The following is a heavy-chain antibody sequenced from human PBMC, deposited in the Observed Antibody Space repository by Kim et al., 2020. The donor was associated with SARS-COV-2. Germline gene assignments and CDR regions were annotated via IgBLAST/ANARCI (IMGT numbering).Heavy chain of an antibody. Sequence: ADSVRGRFTVSRDNAKNFLFLQMSGLRGEDTAIYYCGRELAARGFDIWGQGTAVTVSS. CDR3: GRELAARGFDI. D-gene: IGHD6-13*01. V-gene: IGHV3-11*05. J-gene: IGHJ3*02.